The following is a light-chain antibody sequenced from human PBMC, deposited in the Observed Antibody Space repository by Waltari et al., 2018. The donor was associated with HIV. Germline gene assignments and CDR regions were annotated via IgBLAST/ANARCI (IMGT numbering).Light chain of an antibody. CDR2: GAA. Sequence: DIVMTPSPAILSVSTGERVTLSCRASQGVGSNLAWYQQKVGQAPRLLIYGAATRAAEIPVRFSGSGSGTDFTLTIDSLQSEDFATYYCQQYNIRPRGNTFGQGTKLQIK. CDR3: QQYNIRPRGNT. CDR1: QGVGSN. V-gene: IGKV3-15*01. J-gene: IGKJ2*01.